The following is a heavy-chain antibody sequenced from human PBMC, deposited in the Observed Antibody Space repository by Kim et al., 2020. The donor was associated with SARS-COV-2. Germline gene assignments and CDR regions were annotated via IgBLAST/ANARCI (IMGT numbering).Heavy chain of an antibody. CDR2: MNPNSGNT. V-gene: IGHV1-8*01. CDR3: ARLSRPRGIQLWLRAGGYFDS. J-gene: IGHJ4*02. CDR1: GYTFTSYD. D-gene: IGHD5-18*01. Sequence: ASVKVSCKASGYTFTSYDINWVRQATGQGLEWMGWMNPNSGNTGYAQKFQGRVTMTRNTSISTAYMELSSLRSEDTAVYYCARLSRPRGIQLWLRAGGYFDSWGQGTLVTVSS.